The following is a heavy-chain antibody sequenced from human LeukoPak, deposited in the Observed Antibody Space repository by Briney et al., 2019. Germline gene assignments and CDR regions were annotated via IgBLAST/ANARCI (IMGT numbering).Heavy chain of an antibody. D-gene: IGHD2-15*01. CDR2: ISGSDGST. CDR1: GFTFSNYA. Sequence: GGSLRLSCTASGFTFSNYAMSWVRQPPGKGLEWVSTISGSDGSTYYADSVKGRFTISRDNSKNTLYLQMNSLRVEDTAIYYCAKGGGYCTGGSCYSDYWGQGTLVTVSS. CDR3: AKGGGYCTGGSCYSDY. J-gene: IGHJ4*02. V-gene: IGHV3-23*01.